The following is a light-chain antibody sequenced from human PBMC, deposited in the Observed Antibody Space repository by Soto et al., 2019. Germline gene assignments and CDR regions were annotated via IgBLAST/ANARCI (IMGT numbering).Light chain of an antibody. Sequence: DLQMTQSPSSVSASVGDRVTITCRASQGIRTELGWYQKKPGKPPKLLIYSASSLLAGVPSRFSGSGSGTDFTFTISNLQPEDIATYYCQQANSFPRTFGGGTKVEIK. J-gene: IGKJ4*01. CDR1: QGIRTE. V-gene: IGKV1-12*01. CDR2: SAS. CDR3: QQANSFPRT.